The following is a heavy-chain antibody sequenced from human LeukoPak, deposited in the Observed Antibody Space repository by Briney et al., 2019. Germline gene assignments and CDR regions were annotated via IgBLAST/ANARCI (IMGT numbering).Heavy chain of an antibody. CDR1: GHTFTGYY. CDR2: INPNSGGT. V-gene: IGHV1-2*02. CDR3: ARDGTYCSSTSCYTADAFDI. D-gene: IGHD2-2*02. J-gene: IGHJ3*02. Sequence: ASVKVSCKASGHTFTGYYMHWVRQAPGQGLEWMGWINPNSGGTNYAQKFQGRVTMTRDTSISTAYMELSRLRSDDTAVYYCARDGTYCSSTSCYTADAFDIWGQGTMVTVSS.